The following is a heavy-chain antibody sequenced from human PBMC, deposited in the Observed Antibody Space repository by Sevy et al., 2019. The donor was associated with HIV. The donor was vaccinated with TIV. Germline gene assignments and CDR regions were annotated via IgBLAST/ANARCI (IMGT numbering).Heavy chain of an antibody. CDR3: ATNGYCSGGTCYSRAHYYGMDV. CDR2: IYNDGST. Sequence: GGSLRLSCAASGFTVSSNYMSWVRQAPGKGLEWVSVIYNDGSTDYADSVKGRFTISRDTSKYTLYLQMNSLRAEDTAVYYCATNGYCSGGTCYSRAHYYGMDVWGQGTTVTVSS. D-gene: IGHD2-15*01. V-gene: IGHV3-53*01. CDR1: GFTVSSNY. J-gene: IGHJ6*02.